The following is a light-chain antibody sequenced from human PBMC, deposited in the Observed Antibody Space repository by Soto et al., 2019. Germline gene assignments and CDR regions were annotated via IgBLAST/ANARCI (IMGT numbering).Light chain of an antibody. CDR2: DVS. Sequence: QSALTQPASVSGSPGQSITISCTGTSSDIGRYNFLSWYQQHPGKAPKLMIYDVSNRPSGVSNRFSGSKSGNTASLTISGLQAEDEADYYCSSYTSSVTLVFGGGTKVTVL. V-gene: IGLV2-14*01. J-gene: IGLJ2*01. CDR1: SSDIGRYNF. CDR3: SSYTSSVTLV.